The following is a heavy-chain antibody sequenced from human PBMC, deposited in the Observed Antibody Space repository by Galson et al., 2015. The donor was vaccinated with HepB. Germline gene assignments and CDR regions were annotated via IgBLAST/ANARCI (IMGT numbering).Heavy chain of an antibody. D-gene: IGHD3-9*01. V-gene: IGHV5-10-1*01. CDR3: ASQPGNDILTCARYYGMDV. CDR1: GYSFTSYW. J-gene: IGHJ6*02. CDR2: IDPSDSYT. Sequence: QSGAEVTKPGESLRISCKGSGYSFTSYWISWVRQMPGKGLEWMGRIDPSDSYTNYSPSFQGHVTISADKSISTAYLQWSSLKAWDTAMYYCASQPGNDILTCARYYGMDVWGQGTTVTVSS.